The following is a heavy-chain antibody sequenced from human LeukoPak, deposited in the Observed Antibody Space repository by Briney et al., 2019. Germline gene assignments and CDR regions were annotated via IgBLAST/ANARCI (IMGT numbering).Heavy chain of an antibody. CDR3: ARVGGGYDFWSGYYNGEFDP. J-gene: IGHJ5*02. D-gene: IGHD3-3*01. Sequence: ASVTVSCKASGGTFSSYAISWVRQAPGQGLEWMGGIIPIFGTANYAQKFQGRVTITADESTSTAYMELSSLRSEDTAVYYCARVGGGYDFWSGYYNGEFDPWGQGTLVTVSS. V-gene: IGHV1-69*01. CDR1: GGTFSSYA. CDR2: IIPIFGTA.